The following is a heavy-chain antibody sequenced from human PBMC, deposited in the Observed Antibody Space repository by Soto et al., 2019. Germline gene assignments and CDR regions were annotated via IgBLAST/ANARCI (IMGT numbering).Heavy chain of an antibody. CDR3: ARGHGRLEPVY. Sequence: HPGGSLRLSCAASGFTFSSYWMNWVRQAPGKGLVFVSGINSGGSVYADSVKGRFTISRGTAKNTLYLDMNSLRVEDTAVYYCARGHGRLEPVYWGQGALVTVSS. J-gene: IGHJ4*02. D-gene: IGHD1-1*01. CDR1: GFTFSSYW. CDR2: INSGGS. V-gene: IGHV3-74*03.